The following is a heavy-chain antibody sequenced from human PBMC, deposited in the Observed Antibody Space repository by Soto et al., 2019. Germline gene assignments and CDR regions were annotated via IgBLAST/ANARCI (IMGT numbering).Heavy chain of an antibody. CDR1: GFTFSSYA. Sequence: GGSLRLSCAASGFTFSSYAMHWVRQTPGKGLEWVAVISYDGSNKYYADSVKGRFTISRDNSKNTLYLQMNSLRAEDTAVYYCARDQSYYYDSSGWGWFDPWGQGTLVTVSS. D-gene: IGHD3-22*01. CDR2: ISYDGSNK. J-gene: IGHJ5*02. CDR3: ARDQSYYYDSSGWGWFDP. V-gene: IGHV3-30*04.